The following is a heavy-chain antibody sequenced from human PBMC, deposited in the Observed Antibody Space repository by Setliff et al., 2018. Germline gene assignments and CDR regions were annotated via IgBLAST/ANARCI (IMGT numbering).Heavy chain of an antibody. CDR3: AKGGVRYGSGSYYSDY. D-gene: IGHD3-10*01. CDR2: INSRSSTI. CDR1: GFTFSSYN. V-gene: IGHV3-48*04. Sequence: GGSLRLSCAASGFTFSSYNMDWVRQAPGKGLEWVSYINSRSSTIFYADSVKGRFTISRDNTKNSLYLQMNSLRAEDTAVYYCAKGGVRYGSGSYYSDYWGQGTLVTVSS. J-gene: IGHJ4*02.